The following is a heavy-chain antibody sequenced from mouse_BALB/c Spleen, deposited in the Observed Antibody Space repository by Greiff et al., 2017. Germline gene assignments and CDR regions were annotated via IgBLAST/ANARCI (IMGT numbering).Heavy chain of an antibody. Sequence: QVQLQQSGPGLVAPSQSLSITCTVSGFSLTSYGVHWVRQPPGKGLEWLGVIWAGGSTNYNSALMSRLSISKDNSKSQVFLKMNSLQTDDTAMYYCARVGGITTVVATGGAWGQGTLVTVSA. CDR2: IWAGGST. J-gene: IGHJ3*01. D-gene: IGHD1-1*01. CDR3: ARVGGITTVVATGGA. V-gene: IGHV2-9*02. CDR1: GFSLTSYG.